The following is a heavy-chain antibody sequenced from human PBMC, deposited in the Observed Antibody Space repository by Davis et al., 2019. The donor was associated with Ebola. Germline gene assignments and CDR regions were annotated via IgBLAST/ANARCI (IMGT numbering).Heavy chain of an antibody. CDR2: IYYSGST. Sequence: PSETLSLTCTVSGGSISSYYWSWIRQPPGKGLEWIGYIYYSGSTNYNPSLKSRVTISVDTSKNQFSLKLSSVTAADTAVYYCARDTYDSSGYLSKVWFDPWGQGTLVTVSS. D-gene: IGHD3-22*01. CDR1: GGSISSYY. CDR3: ARDTYDSSGYLSKVWFDP. V-gene: IGHV4-59*01. J-gene: IGHJ5*02.